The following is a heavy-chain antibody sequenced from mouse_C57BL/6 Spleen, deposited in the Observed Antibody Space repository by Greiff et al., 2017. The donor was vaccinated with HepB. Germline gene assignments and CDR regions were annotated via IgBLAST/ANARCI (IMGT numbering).Heavy chain of an antibody. Sequence: EVKLMESGGGLVQPKGSLKLSCAASGFSFNTYAMNWVRQAPGKGLEWVARIRSKSNNYATYYADSVKDRFTISRDDSESMLYLQMNNLKTEDTAMYYCVRQGYGSSYFDDWGQGTTLTVSS. CDR3: VRQGYGSSYFDD. CDR1: GFSFNTYA. V-gene: IGHV10-1*01. CDR2: IRSKSNNYAT. J-gene: IGHJ2*01. D-gene: IGHD1-1*01.